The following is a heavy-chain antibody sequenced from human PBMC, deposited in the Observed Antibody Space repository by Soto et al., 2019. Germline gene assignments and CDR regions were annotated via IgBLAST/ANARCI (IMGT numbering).Heavy chain of an antibody. Sequence: QVQLQESGPGLVKPSQTLSLTCTVSGGSISSGGYYWSWIRQHPGKGLEWIGYIYYSGSTYYNPSLKSRVTISVDTSKNPFSLKLSSVTAADTAVYYCARDRGCISTSCFPGWFVPWGQGTLVTVSS. V-gene: IGHV4-31*03. CDR2: IYYSGST. CDR3: ARDRGCISTSCFPGWFVP. J-gene: IGHJ5*02. CDR1: GGSISSGGYY. D-gene: IGHD2-2*01.